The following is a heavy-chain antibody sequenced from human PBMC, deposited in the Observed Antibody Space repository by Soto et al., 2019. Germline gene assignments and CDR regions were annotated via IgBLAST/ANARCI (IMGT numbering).Heavy chain of an antibody. CDR3: ARWIFGDKYSFDY. Sequence: SETLSLTCTVSGGYVSSGSSYWSWIRQPPGKGLEWIGYINYNGNTNYNPSLKSRVTISVDTSKSQFSLKLNSVTAAGTAVYYCARWIFGDKYSFDYWGQGTLVTVSS. V-gene: IGHV4-61*01. D-gene: IGHD3-3*01. CDR2: INYNGNT. J-gene: IGHJ4*02. CDR1: GGYVSSGSSY.